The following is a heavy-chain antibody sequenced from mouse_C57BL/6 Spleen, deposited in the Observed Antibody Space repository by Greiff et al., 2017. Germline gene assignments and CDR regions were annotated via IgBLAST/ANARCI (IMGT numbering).Heavy chain of an antibody. J-gene: IGHJ2*01. CDR2: ISDGGSYT. V-gene: IGHV5-4*01. D-gene: IGHD4-1*02. Sequence: EVQLVESGRGLVKPGGSLKLSCAASGFTFSSYAMTWVRQTPEKRLDWVATISDGGSYTYYPDNVKGRFTIARDNAKNNLYLQMSHLKSEYTAMYYFARGPQLGQKFYYYWGQGTTLTVSS. CDR1: GFTFSSYA. CDR3: ARGPQLGQKFYYY.